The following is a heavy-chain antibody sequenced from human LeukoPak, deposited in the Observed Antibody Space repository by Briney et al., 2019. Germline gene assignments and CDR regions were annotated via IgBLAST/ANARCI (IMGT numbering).Heavy chain of an antibody. Sequence: ASVKVSCKASGYTFTGYYMHWVRQAPGQGLEWMGRINPNSGGTNYAQKFQGRVTMTRDTSISTAYMELSRLRSDDTAVYYCARSGFDSYEMFGYWGQGTLDTVSS. J-gene: IGHJ4*02. CDR3: ARSGFDSYEMFGY. CDR2: INPNSGGT. V-gene: IGHV1-2*06. CDR1: GYTFTGYY. D-gene: IGHD5-18*01.